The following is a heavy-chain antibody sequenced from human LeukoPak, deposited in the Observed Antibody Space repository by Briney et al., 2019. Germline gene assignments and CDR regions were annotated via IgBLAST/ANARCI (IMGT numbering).Heavy chain of an antibody. Sequence: GGSLRLSCAASGFSFSDAWMSWVRQIPGKGLEWVSSISGSGVSTYYADSVKGRFSISRDNSKNTLYLQMNSLRAEDTAVYYCAKDRVVVVAATSLLENWGQGSLITVSS. CDR2: ISGSGVST. D-gene: IGHD2-15*01. J-gene: IGHJ4*02. CDR3: AKDRVVVVAATSLLEN. V-gene: IGHV3-23*01. CDR1: GFSFSDAW.